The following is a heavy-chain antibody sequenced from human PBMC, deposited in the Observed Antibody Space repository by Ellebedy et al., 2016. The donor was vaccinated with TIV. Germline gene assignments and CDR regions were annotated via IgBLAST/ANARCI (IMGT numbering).Heavy chain of an antibody. Sequence: PGGSLRLSCAASGFTFSRYDMYWVRQVTGKGLEWVSTITTAGDTFYPGSVKGRFTISRENAKNSLYLQMNSLRAGDTAVYYCVVDVFDEGALDIWGQGTLVTVSS. J-gene: IGHJ3*02. D-gene: IGHD3-9*01. CDR3: VVDVFDEGALDI. CDR1: GFTFSRYD. CDR2: ITTAGDT. V-gene: IGHV3-13*01.